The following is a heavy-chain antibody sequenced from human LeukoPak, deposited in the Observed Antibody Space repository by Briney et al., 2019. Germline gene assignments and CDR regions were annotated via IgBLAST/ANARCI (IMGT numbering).Heavy chain of an antibody. D-gene: IGHD5-18*01. V-gene: IGHV3-7*03. Sequence: GGSLRLSCAASGFTFSSYWMSWVRQAPGKGLEWVANIKQDGSEKYYVDSVKGRFTISRDNSQSTLFLQMNSLRAEDTAVYYCAKLARYSYVGVYYFDYWGQGTLVTVSS. CDR2: IKQDGSEK. CDR3: AKLARYSYVGVYYFDY. J-gene: IGHJ4*02. CDR1: GFTFSSYW.